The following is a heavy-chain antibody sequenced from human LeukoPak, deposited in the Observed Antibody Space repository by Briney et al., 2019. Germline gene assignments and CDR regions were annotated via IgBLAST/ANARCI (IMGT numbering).Heavy chain of an antibody. CDR1: GYTFTGYY. CDR2: INPNSGGT. D-gene: IGHD2-8*01. J-gene: IGHJ6*02. Sequence: ASLKVSCKASGYTFTGYYMHWVRQAPGQGLEWMGWINPNSGGTNYAQKFQGRVTMTRDTSISTAYMELSRLRSDDTAVYYCARGPGVTDQYYYYYGMDVWGQGPTVTVSS. CDR3: ARGPGVTDQYYYYYGMDV. V-gene: IGHV1-2*02.